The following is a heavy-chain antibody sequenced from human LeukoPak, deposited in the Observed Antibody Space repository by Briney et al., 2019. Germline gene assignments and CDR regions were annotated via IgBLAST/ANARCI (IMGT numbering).Heavy chain of an antibody. V-gene: IGHV4-59*01. CDR1: GGSISSYY. CDR3: TIGQLDRPIGWFDP. D-gene: IGHD1-1*01. Sequence: PSENLSLTCTVSGGSISSYYWSWIRQPPGKGLEWIGYIYYSGSTNYNPSLKSRVTISVDTSKNQFSLKLSAVTAADTAVYYCTIGQLDRPIGWFDPCGQGNLVTVSS. CDR2: IYYSGST. J-gene: IGHJ5*02.